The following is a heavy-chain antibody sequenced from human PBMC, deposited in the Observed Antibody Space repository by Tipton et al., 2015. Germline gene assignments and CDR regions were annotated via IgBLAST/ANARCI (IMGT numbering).Heavy chain of an antibody. CDR3: ARDPAGVRGNCDL. CDR1: GFSFRSYG. Sequence: SLRLSCAASGFSFRSYGMHWVRQAPGEGLEWVAAIWYDGSDKYYAESLKGRVTISRDNSKNTVSLQMNSLRAEDTAVYYCARDPAGVRGNCDLWGQGTLVSVSS. V-gene: IGHV3-33*08. CDR2: IWYDGSDK. J-gene: IGHJ4*02. D-gene: IGHD2-15*01.